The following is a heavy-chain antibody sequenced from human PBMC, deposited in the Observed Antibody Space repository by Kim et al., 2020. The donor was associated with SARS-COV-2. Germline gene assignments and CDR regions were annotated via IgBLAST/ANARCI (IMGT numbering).Heavy chain of an antibody. V-gene: IGHV4-34*01. CDR2: RN. D-gene: IGHD6-13*01. J-gene: IGHJ5*02. Sequence: RNTYNPSLTTRVTNSVDPSTNQFSLKLRSVTAADTAVYYCARSIAAADAWGQGTLVTVSS. CDR3: ARSIAAADA.